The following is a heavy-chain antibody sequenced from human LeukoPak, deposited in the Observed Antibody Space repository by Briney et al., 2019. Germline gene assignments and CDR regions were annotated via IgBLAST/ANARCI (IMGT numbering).Heavy chain of an antibody. Sequence: SETLSLTCTVSGDSFSSSVYYWGWIRQPPGKGLEWIGSVYYSGNTCYNPSLKSRVTISVDTSKNHFSLRLSSVTAADAAMYFCARSYSSACKDAFDVWGQGTMVTVSS. CDR1: GDSFSSSVYY. CDR3: ARSYSSACKDAFDV. D-gene: IGHD6-19*01. J-gene: IGHJ3*01. V-gene: IGHV4-39*02. CDR2: VYYSGNT.